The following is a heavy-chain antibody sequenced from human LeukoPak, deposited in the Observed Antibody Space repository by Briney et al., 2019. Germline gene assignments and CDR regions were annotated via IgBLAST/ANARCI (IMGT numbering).Heavy chain of an antibody. D-gene: IGHD3-3*01. CDR3: ARETSTIFGVVRNDY. J-gene: IGHJ4*02. CDR2: ISAYSGKT. Sequence: ASVKVSCKASGYSFSSHGISWVRQAPGQGLEWMGWISAYSGKTNYAQKLQGRVTMTTDTSTSTAYMELRSLRSDDTAVYYCARETSTIFGVVRNDYWGQGTLVTVSS. V-gene: IGHV1-18*01. CDR1: GYSFSSHG.